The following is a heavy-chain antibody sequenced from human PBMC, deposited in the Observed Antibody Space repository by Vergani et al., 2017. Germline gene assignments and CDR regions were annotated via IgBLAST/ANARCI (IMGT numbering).Heavy chain of an antibody. CDR2: INHSGST. CDR1: GGSFSGYY. Sequence: QVQLQQWGAGLLKPSETLSLTCAVYGGSFSGYYWSWIRQPPGKGLEWIGEINHSGSTNYNPSLKSRVTISVDKSKNQFSLKLSSVTAADTAVYYCARGIRTWYNWNYVDGTRWFDPWGQGTLVTVSS. V-gene: IGHV4-34*01. J-gene: IGHJ5*02. D-gene: IGHD1-7*01. CDR3: ARGIRTWYNWNYVDGTRWFDP.